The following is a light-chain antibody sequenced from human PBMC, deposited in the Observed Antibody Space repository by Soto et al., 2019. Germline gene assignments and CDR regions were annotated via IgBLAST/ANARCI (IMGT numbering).Light chain of an antibody. CDR1: LGISNY. J-gene: IGKJ4*01. CDR3: QQYDNLPLT. V-gene: IGKV1-33*01. Sequence: DIQMTQSPSSLSASVGDRVTITCQASLGISNYLNWYQQKTGKAPKLLIYAAFNLETGVPSRFSGSGSGTDFTFTISSLQPEDIATYYCQQYDNLPLTFGGGTKVEIK. CDR2: AAF.